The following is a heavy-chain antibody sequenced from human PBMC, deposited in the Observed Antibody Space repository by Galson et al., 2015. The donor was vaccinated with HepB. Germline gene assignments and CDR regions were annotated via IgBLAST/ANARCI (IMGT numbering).Heavy chain of an antibody. D-gene: IGHD1-26*01. J-gene: IGHJ4*02. V-gene: IGHV1-69*13. CDR2: IIPIFDTA. CDR1: GGTFSSYA. CDR3: ASLGATSAENYDY. Sequence: SVKVSCKASGGTFSSYAISWVRQAPGQGLEWMGGIIPIFDTANYAQKFQGRVTITADESTSTAYMELSSLRSEDTAVYYCASLGATSAENYDYWGQGTLVTVSS.